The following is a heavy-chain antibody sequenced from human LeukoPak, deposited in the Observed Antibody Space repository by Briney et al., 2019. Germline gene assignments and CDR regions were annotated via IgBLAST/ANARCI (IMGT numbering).Heavy chain of an antibody. V-gene: IGHV3-30*18. CDR3: AKQMAVDYFDY. CDR1: GFTFSNFG. D-gene: IGHD5-24*01. CDR2: ISYDGKNE. Sequence: GGSQRLSCAASGFTFSNFGMHWVRQAPGKGLEWVAVISYDGKNEYYTDSVKGRFTISRDNAKNTLYLQMNSLRAEDTAVYYCAKQMAVDYFDYWGQGTLVTVSS. J-gene: IGHJ4*02.